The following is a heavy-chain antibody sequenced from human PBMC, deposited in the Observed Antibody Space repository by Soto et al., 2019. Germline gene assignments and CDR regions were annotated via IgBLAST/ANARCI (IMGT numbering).Heavy chain of an antibody. CDR1: GFTFSSYA. V-gene: IGHV3-23*01. J-gene: IGHJ4*02. CDR2: ISGSGGGT. Sequence: EVQLLESGGDLVQPGGSLRLSCAASGFTFSSYAMTWVRQAPGKGLEWVSGISGSGGGTYYADSVKGRFTISRDNSKNTLSVQMNSLRAEDTAVYYWAKDGHGSGWCYFDYWGQGTLVTVSS. D-gene: IGHD6-19*01. CDR3: AKDGHGSGWCYFDY.